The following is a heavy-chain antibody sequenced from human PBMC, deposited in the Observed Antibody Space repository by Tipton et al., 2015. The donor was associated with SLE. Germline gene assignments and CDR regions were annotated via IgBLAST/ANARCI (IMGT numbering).Heavy chain of an antibody. D-gene: IGHD5-12*01. CDR2: INYSGST. J-gene: IGHJ6*02. Sequence: AGLVKPSETLSLSCAVYGGSFSGYHSSWIRQPPGKGLEWIGEINYSGSTNYNPSLKSRVSISVDTSKNQFSLRLSSVTAADTAVYYCARHREYSGHDYHYFYGLDVWGRGTTVTVSS. CDR1: GGSFSGYH. V-gene: IGHV4-34*01. CDR3: ARHREYSGHDYHYFYGLDV.